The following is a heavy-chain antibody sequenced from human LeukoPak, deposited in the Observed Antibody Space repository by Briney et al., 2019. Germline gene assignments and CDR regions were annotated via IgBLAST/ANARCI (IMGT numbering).Heavy chain of an antibody. V-gene: IGHV3-74*01. CDR2: INTDGSII. CDR3: RSMGIAVSRNSNFDY. CDR1: GFTFSHYW. Sequence: GGSLRLSCAASGFTFSHYWMHWVRQAPGKGLVWVSLINTDGSIITYADSVKGRVTIPRDNARNTLYLQMNSLRAEDTAVYCARSMGIAVSRNSNFDYWGQGILVTVSS. J-gene: IGHJ4*02. D-gene: IGHD6-19*01.